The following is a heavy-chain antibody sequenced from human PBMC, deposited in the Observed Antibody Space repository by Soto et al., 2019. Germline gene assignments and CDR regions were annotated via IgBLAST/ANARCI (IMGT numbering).Heavy chain of an antibody. J-gene: IGHJ6*02. Sequence: PSETLSLTCTVSGGSISSGDYYWSWIRQPPGKGLEWIGYIYYSGSTYYNPSLKSRVTISVDTSKNQFSLKLSSVTAADTAVYYCASLDYYDSSGPPDGMDVWGQGTTVTVSS. CDR1: GGSISSGDYY. D-gene: IGHD3-22*01. CDR3: ASLDYYDSSGPPDGMDV. CDR2: IYYSGST. V-gene: IGHV4-30-4*01.